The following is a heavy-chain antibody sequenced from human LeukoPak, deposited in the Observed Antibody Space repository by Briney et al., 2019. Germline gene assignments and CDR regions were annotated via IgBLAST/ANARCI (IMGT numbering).Heavy chain of an antibody. CDR1: GGTFSSYA. D-gene: IGHD5-18*01. J-gene: IGHJ4*02. V-gene: IGHV1-69*13. Sequence: SVKVSCKASGGTFSSYAISWVRQAPGQGLEWMGGIIPIFGTANYAQKFQGRVTITADESTSTAYMELSSLRSEDTAVYYCARGRWIQLWLFDYWGQGTLVTVSS. CDR3: ARGRWIQLWLFDY. CDR2: IIPIFGTA.